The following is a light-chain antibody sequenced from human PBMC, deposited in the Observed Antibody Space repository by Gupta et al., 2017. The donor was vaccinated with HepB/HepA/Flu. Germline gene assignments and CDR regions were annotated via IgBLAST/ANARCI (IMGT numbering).Light chain of an antibody. J-gene: IGLJ1*01. CDR1: SSSIGAGFD. CDR3: HSYDSSLSGYV. CDR2: RNN. V-gene: IGLV1-40*01. Sequence: QPVLTPPPSVYGAPGPRVPISCTGSSSSIGAGFDVHWYQQLPGTAPKLLIFRNNNRPSGVPYRFSGSKSGTAAALAITGLQADDEADYYCHSYDSSLSGYVFGTGTKVTVL.